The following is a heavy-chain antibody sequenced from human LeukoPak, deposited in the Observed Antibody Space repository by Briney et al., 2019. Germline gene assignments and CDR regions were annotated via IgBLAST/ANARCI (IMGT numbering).Heavy chain of an antibody. CDR3: ARGSVLRYFDWLSPEPQRGAFDI. CDR1: GFTFSSYE. Sequence: GGSLRLSCAASGFTFSSYEMNWVRQAPGKGLEWVSYISSSGSTIYYADSVEGRFTISRDNAKNSLYLQMNSLRAEDTAVYYCARGSVLRYFDWLSPEPQRGAFDIWGQGTMVTVSS. CDR2: ISSSGSTI. V-gene: IGHV3-48*03. D-gene: IGHD3-9*01. J-gene: IGHJ3*02.